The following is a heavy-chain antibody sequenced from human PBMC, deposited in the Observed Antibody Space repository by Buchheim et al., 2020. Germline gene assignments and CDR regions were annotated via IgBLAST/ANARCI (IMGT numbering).Heavy chain of an antibody. CDR3: ARDIRLYYYDSSGYNWFDP. CDR2: IYHSGST. CDR1: GGSISSSNW. J-gene: IGHJ5*02. V-gene: IGHV4-4*02. D-gene: IGHD3-22*01. Sequence: QVQLQESGPGLVKPSGTLSLTCAVSGGSISSSNWWSWVRQPPGKGLEWSGEIYHSGSTNYNPSLKSRVTISVDKYKNEFALKLSSVTAADTAVYYYARDIRLYYYDSSGYNWFDPWGQGTL.